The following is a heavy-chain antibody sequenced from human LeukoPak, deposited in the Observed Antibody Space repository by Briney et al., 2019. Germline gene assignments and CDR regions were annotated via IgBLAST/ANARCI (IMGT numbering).Heavy chain of an antibody. CDR3: ARGYNRGYSYGYGY. CDR2: IYHSGST. Sequence: SGTLSLTCAVSGGSINIDNWWSWVRQPPGKGLEWIGEIYHSGSTNYNPSLKSRVTISVDTSKNQFSLKLSSVTAADTAVYYCARGYNRGYSYGYGYWGQGTLVTVSS. CDR1: GGSINIDNW. D-gene: IGHD5-18*01. V-gene: IGHV4-4*02. J-gene: IGHJ4*02.